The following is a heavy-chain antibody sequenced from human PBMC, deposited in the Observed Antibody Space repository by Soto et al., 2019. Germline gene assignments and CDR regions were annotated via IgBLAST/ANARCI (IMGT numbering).Heavy chain of an antibody. CDR2: TYYRSKWYN. V-gene: IGHV6-1*01. D-gene: IGHD6-19*01. Sequence: SQTLSLTCAISGDSVSSNSAAWNWIRQSPSRGLEWLGRTYYRSKWYNDYAVSVKSRITINPDTSKNQFSLQLNSVTPEDTAVYYCARDLAVAGRKSGGYFDYWGQGTLVTVSS. J-gene: IGHJ4*02. CDR1: GDSVSSNSAA. CDR3: ARDLAVAGRKSGGYFDY.